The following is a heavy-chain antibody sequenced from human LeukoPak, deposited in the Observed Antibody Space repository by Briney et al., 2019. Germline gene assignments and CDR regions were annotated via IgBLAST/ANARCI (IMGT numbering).Heavy chain of an antibody. CDR3: ASLLTPKGGYYEPFDY. Sequence: SETLSLTCAVSGGSISSSNWWSWVRQPPGKGLEWIGEIYHSGSTNYNPSLKSRVTISVDKSKNQFSLKLSSVTAADTAVYYRASLLTPKGGYYEPFDYWGQGTLVTVSS. CDR2: IYHSGST. V-gene: IGHV4-4*02. J-gene: IGHJ4*02. CDR1: GGSISSSNW. D-gene: IGHD3-22*01.